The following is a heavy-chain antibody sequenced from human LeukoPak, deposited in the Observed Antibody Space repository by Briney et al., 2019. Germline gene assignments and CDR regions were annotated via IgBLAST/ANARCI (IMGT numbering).Heavy chain of an antibody. CDR2: IYNSGNT. V-gene: IGHV3-66*01. D-gene: IGHD4/OR15-4a*01. J-gene: IGHJ4*02. CDR3: ASDPPAVRTNAYA. CDR1: GFPISSNY. Sequence: AGTLSLSCAASGFPISSNYLNWIRQPPGKGLEWVSLIYNSGNTNYAASVKSRFTISVDTSKNTLYLQIDSLRAEGTAVYYCASDPPAVRTNAYAGGKGNVLSVSS.